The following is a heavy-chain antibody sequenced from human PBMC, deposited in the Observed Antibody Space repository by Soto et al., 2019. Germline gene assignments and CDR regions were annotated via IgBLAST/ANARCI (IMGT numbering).Heavy chain of an antibody. J-gene: IGHJ5*02. CDR3: ARTPCSSTSCPPTDFDP. CDR1: GGSISSGGYY. D-gene: IGHD2-2*01. Sequence: SETLSLTCIVSGGSISSGGYYWSWIRQHAGKGLEWIGYIYYSGSTYYSPSLKSRVTISVDTSKNQFSLKLSSVTAADTAVYYCARTPCSSTSCPPTDFDPWGQGTLVTVSS. CDR2: IYYSGST. V-gene: IGHV4-31*03.